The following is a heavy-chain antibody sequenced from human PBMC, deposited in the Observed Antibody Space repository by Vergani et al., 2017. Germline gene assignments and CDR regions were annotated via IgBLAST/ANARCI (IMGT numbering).Heavy chain of an antibody. CDR3: AKDDPDSSSAC. CDR1: GFTFNNYA. Sequence: EVQLLESGGGLVQPGGSLRLSCAASGFTFNNYAMTWVRQAPGKGLEWVSTISDSGGSTYSADSVKVRFTISRDNSKNTLSLQMNSLRAEDTAVYYCAKDDPDSSSACWGQGTLVTVSS. V-gene: IGHV3-23*01. J-gene: IGHJ4*02. CDR2: ISDSGGST. D-gene: IGHD6-13*01.